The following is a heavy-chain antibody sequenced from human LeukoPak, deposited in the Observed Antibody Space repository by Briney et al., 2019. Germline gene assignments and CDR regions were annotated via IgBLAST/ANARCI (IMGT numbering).Heavy chain of an antibody. CDR2: VYFTGRT. CDR3: VKLRGFNYFDF. CDR1: GVSISYYY. V-gene: IGHV4-59*01. D-gene: IGHD5-24*01. J-gene: IGHJ4*02. Sequence: SETLSLTCSVSGVSISYYYWSWIRQPPGKGLEWIGFVYFTGRTDCNPSLSSRVAISMDTSKNQFSLEVSSVTAADTAVYYCVKLRGFNYFDFWGQGTLVTVSS.